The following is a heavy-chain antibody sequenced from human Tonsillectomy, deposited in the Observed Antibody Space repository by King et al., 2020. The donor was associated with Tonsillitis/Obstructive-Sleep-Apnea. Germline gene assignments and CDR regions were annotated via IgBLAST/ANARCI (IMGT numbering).Heavy chain of an antibody. V-gene: IGHV4-59*11. Sequence: VQLQESGPGLVKPSETLSLTCTVSGGSISSHYWNWIRQPPGKGLEWIGYINYSGSTSYNPSLKSRVTMSVDTSKNQFSLKLSSVTAADTAVYYCARRFDHWGRGTLVTVSS. CDR3: ARRFDH. CDR2: INYSGST. J-gene: IGHJ2*01. CDR1: GGSISSHY.